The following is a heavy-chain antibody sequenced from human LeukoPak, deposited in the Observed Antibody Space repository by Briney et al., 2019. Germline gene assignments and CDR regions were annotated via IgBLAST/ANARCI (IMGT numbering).Heavy chain of an antibody. CDR3: ARGLWSAHRREYYFDS. CDR1: GYTFTNYA. D-gene: IGHD3-3*01. CDR2: INAGNGDT. V-gene: IGHV1-3*01. Sequence: ASVKVSFKASGYTFTNYAVNWLRQAPGQRLEWMGWINAGNGDTKFSQNYQARVTITRDASASTAYMELSSLTSEDTAVYFCARGLWSAHRREYYFDSWGQGTLVTVSS. J-gene: IGHJ4*02.